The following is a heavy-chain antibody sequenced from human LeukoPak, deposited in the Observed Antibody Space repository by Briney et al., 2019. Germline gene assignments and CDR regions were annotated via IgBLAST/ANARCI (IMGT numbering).Heavy chain of an antibody. D-gene: IGHD2-15*01. V-gene: IGHV1-2*02. CDR2: INPNSGGT. CDR3: ARRGGSSFYYYYYYMDV. Sequence: ASVKVSCKASGYTFTSYYMHWVRQAPGQGLEWMGWINPNSGGTNYAQKFQGRVTMTRDTSISTAYMELSSLRSEDTAVYYCARRGGSSFYYYYYYMDVWGKGTTVTVSS. CDR1: GYTFTSYY. J-gene: IGHJ6*03.